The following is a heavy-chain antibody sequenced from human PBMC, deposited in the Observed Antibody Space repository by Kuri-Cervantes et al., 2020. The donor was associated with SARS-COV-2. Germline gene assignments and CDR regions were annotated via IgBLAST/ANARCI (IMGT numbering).Heavy chain of an antibody. CDR2: IIPIFGTA. V-gene: IGHV1-69*05. CDR3: ARDVHGGSCTNGVCHDDFDY. D-gene: IGHD2-8*01. Sequence: SVKVSCKASGGTFSSYAISWVRQAPGQGLEWMGGIIPIFGTANYAQKFQGRVTITTDESTSTAYMELSSLRSEDTAVYYCARDVHGGSCTNGVCHDDFDYWGQGTLVTVSS. CDR1: GGTFSSYA. J-gene: IGHJ4*02.